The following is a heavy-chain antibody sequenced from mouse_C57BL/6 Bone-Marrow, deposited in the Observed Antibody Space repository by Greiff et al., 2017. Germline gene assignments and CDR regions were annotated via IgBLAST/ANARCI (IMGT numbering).Heavy chain of an antibody. CDR3: ARPIYYYGSSYVWYFDV. V-gene: IGHV8-8*01. D-gene: IGHD1-1*01. Sequence: QVTLKVSGPGILQPSQTLSLTCSFSGFSLSTFGMGVGWIRQPSGKGLEWLAHIWWDDNKYYNPALKSRLTISKDTSKNQVFLKIANVDTADTATYYCARPIYYYGSSYVWYFDVWGTGTTVTVSS. J-gene: IGHJ1*03. CDR1: GFSLSTFGMG. CDR2: IWWDDNK.